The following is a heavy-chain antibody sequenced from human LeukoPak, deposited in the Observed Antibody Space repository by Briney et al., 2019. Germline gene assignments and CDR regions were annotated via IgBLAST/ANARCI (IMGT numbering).Heavy chain of an antibody. J-gene: IGHJ3*01. Sequence: QPGGSLRLSCAASGFTFSDFEMNWVRQAPGKGLEWVSYVSTTGDSTYYSDSVKGRFTTSRDNAKKSVYLQMNSLRVEDTALYYCAKEAPSEEGGPCSGCSDGYDLWGQGTLVTVSS. V-gene: IGHV3-48*03. CDR3: AKEAPSEEGGPCSGCSDGYDL. D-gene: IGHD6-25*01. CDR2: VSTTGDST. CDR1: GFTFSDFE.